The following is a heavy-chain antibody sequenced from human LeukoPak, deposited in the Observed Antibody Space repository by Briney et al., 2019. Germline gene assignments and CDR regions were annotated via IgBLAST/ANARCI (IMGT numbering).Heavy chain of an antibody. CDR3: ARGTDYGDYPCYYYYYMDV. D-gene: IGHD4-17*01. J-gene: IGHJ6*03. CDR2: FDPEDGET. CDR1: GYTLTELS. V-gene: IGHV1-24*01. Sequence: GASVNVSCTVSGYTLTELSMHWVRQAPGKGLEWMGGFDPEDGETIYAQKFQGRVAMTRTTSISTAYMELSSLRSEDTAVYYCARGTDYGDYPCYYYYYMDVWGKGTTVTIS.